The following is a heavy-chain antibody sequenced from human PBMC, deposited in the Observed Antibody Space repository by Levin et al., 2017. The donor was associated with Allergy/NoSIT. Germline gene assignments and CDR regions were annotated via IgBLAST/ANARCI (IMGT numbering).Heavy chain of an antibody. D-gene: IGHD2/OR15-2a*01. Sequence: SETLSLTCTVSNGSITSYYWTWIRQPPGKGLEWIGYIYYSGSTNCNPSLKSRVTISVDTSKNQFSLKLSSVTAADTAVYYCARVSLGGEYGLDLWSQGTLVTVTS. CDR3: ARVSLGGEYGLDL. V-gene: IGHV4-59*12. CDR1: NGSITSYY. J-gene: IGHJ5*02. CDR2: IYYSGST.